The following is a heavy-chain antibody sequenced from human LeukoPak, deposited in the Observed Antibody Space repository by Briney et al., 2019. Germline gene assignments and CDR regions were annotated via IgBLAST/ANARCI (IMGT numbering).Heavy chain of an antibody. J-gene: IGHJ6*03. D-gene: IGHD4-11*01. CDR1: GFTFSSYA. V-gene: IGHV3-64*01. Sequence: GGSLRLSCAASGFTFSSYAMHWVRQAPGKGLEYVSAISSNGGSTYYANSVKGRFTISRDNSKNTLYLQMGSLRAEDMAVYYCARVGVHSNPWGCYYYMDVWGKGTTVTVSS. CDR3: ARVGVHSNPWGCYYYMDV. CDR2: ISSNGGST.